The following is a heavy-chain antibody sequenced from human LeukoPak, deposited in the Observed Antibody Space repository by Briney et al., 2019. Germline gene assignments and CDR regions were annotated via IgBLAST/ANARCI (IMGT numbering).Heavy chain of an antibody. CDR3: AKEDIAVAEFDY. V-gene: IGHV3-23*01. J-gene: IGHJ4*02. Sequence: GGSLRLSCTASGFTFSSFAMNWVRQAPGKGLEWVSSISGSGGSTYYADSVKGRFTISRDNSKNTLYLQMNSLRAEDTAVYYCAKEDIAVAEFDYWGQGTLVTVSS. CDR2: ISGSGGST. CDR1: GFTFSSFA. D-gene: IGHD6-19*01.